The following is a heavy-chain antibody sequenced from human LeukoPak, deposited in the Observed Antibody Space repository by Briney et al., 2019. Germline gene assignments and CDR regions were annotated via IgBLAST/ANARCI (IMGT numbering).Heavy chain of an antibody. J-gene: IGHJ3*02. D-gene: IGHD2-15*01. V-gene: IGHV5-51*01. Sequence: GESLKISCKGSGYSFTTYWIGWVRQMPGKGLEWMGIIYPDNSDTRYSPSFQGQVTISADKSISTAYLQWSSLKASDTATYYCARRCSGGGCYSVSAFDIWGQGTMVTVSS. CDR1: GYSFTTYW. CDR3: ARRCSGGGCYSVSAFDI. CDR2: IYPDNSDT.